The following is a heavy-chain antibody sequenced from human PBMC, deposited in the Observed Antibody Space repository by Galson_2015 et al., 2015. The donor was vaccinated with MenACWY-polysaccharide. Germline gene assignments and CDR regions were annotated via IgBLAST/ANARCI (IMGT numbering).Heavy chain of an antibody. V-gene: IGHV3-74*01. CDR2: INTDGSST. D-gene: IGHD2-21*02. J-gene: IGHJ3*01. CDR3: ARDPHCGAGCSIHDAFDV. CDR1: GFTFSSYW. Sequence: SLRLSCAASGFTFSSYWMHWVRQAPGEGLVWVSRINTDGSSTSYADSVKSRFTDSRDNAKNAVYLQMNSLRAEDTAVYYCARDPHCGAGCSIHDAFDVWGQGTKVTVSS.